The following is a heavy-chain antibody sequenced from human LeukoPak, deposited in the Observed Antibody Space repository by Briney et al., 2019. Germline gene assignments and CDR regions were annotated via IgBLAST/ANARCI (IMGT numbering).Heavy chain of an antibody. D-gene: IGHD6-6*01. CDR1: GGSISSYY. Sequence: PSETLSLTCTVSGGSISSYYWSWIRQPPGKGLEWIGYIYYSGSTYYNPSLKSRVTISVDTSKNQFSLKLSSVTAADTAVYYCARALEYSSSRDAFDIWGQGTMVTVSS. V-gene: IGHV4-59*01. CDR2: IYYSGST. J-gene: IGHJ3*02. CDR3: ARALEYSSSRDAFDI.